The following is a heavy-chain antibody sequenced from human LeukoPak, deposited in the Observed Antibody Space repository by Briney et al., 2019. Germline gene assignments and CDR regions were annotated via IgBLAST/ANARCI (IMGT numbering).Heavy chain of an antibody. CDR2: IWYDGSNK. CDR1: GFTISSYG. D-gene: IGHD2-2*01. V-gene: IGHV3-33*01. CDR3: ARVLSVPYGSIDY. Sequence: EPGGSLRLSCAASGFTISSYGMHWVRQAPGKGLEWVAVIWYDGSNKYYADSVKGRFTISRDNSKNTLYLQMNSLRAEDTAVYYCARVLSVPYGSIDYWGQGTLVTVSS. J-gene: IGHJ4*02.